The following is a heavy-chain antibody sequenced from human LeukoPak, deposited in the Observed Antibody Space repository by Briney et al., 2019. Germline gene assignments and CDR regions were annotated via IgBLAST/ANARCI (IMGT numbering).Heavy chain of an antibody. Sequence: SQTLSLTCAISGDSVSSNSAAWNWIRQSPSRGLEWLGRTYYRSKWYNDYAVSVKSRITINPDTSKNQFSLQLNSVTPEDTAVYYCARDPGAAAGLTRVRWFDPWGQGTLVTVSS. V-gene: IGHV6-1*01. J-gene: IGHJ5*02. CDR1: GDSVSSNSAA. CDR3: ARDPGAAAGLTRVRWFDP. D-gene: IGHD6-13*01. CDR2: TYYRSKWYN.